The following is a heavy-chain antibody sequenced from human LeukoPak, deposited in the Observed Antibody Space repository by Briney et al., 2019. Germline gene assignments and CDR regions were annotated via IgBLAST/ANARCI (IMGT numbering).Heavy chain of an antibody. Sequence: PSETLSLTCTVSGGSISSYYWSWIRQPPGKGLEWIGYIYYSGSTNYNPSLKSRVTMSVDTSKNQFSLKLSSVTAADTAVYYCARGWGIGYNWFDPWGQGTLVTVSS. CDR3: ARGWGIGYNWFDP. CDR1: GGSISSYY. D-gene: IGHD3-16*01. CDR2: IYYSGST. J-gene: IGHJ5*02. V-gene: IGHV4-59*01.